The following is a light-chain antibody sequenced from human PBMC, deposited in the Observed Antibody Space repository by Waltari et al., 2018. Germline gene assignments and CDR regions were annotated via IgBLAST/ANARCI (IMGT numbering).Light chain of an antibody. V-gene: IGLV3-25*03. CDR2: RDT. Sequence: SSELTQPPSVSVSPGQTATIACSADALAKQFVYWYQQKPGQAPVLVMFRDTERPSGIPERFSGSGSGTTVTLTISGVQEEDEADYYCQSADNTGDYVLFGGGTKLTVL. J-gene: IGLJ3*02. CDR1: ALAKQF. CDR3: QSADNTGDYVL.